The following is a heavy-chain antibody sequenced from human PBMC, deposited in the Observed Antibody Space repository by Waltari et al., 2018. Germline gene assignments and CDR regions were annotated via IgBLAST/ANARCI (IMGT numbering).Heavy chain of an antibody. Sequence: STNYNPSLKSRVTISVDTSKNQFSLKLSSVTAADTAVYYCARLGVVVVPAAIDYYYYYGMDVWGQGTTVTVSS. CDR3: ARLGVVVVPAAIDYYYYYGMDV. CDR2: ST. V-gene: IGHV4-61*07. J-gene: IGHJ6*02. D-gene: IGHD2-2*02.